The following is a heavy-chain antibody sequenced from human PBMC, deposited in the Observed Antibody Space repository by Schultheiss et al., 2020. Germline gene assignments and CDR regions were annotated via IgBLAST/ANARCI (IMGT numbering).Heavy chain of an antibody. CDR1: GFTLSSYG. CDR3: ANRAAAGTAQFGY. Sequence: GGSLRLSCAASGFTLSSYGMHWVRQAPGKGLEWVAVISYDGSNKYYADSVKGRFTISRDNSKNTLYLQMNSLRAEDTAVYYCANRAAAGTAQFGYWGQGTLVTVSS. D-gene: IGHD6-13*01. J-gene: IGHJ4*02. V-gene: IGHV3-30*18. CDR2: ISYDGSNK.